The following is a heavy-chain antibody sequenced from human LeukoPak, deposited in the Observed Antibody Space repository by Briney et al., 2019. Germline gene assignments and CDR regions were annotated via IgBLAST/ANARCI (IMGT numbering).Heavy chain of an antibody. V-gene: IGHV3-53*01. CDR1: GFTVSSNY. D-gene: IGHD3-9*01. J-gene: IGHJ4*02. CDR3: ARDRPQTETTGYYGDFDY. CDR2: IYSGGTT. Sequence: PGGSLTLSCAASGFTVSSNYMNWVRQAREKGLEWVSVIYSGGTTYYADSVKGRFTISRDISRNTLYLQMNSLRVEDTAVYYCARDRPQTETTGYYGDFDYWGQGTLVTVSS.